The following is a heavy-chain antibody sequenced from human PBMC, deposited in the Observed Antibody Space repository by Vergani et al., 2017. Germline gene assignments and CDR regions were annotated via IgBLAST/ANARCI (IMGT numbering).Heavy chain of an antibody. J-gene: IGHJ4*02. CDR3: ARGVVVVAAAHYFDY. V-gene: IGHV4-31*03. D-gene: IGHD2-15*01. CDR2: IYYSGST. CDR1: GGSISSGGYY. Sequence: QVQLQESGPGLVKPSQTLSLTCTVSGGSISSGGYYWSWIRQHPGKGLEWIGYIYYSGSTYYNPSLKSRVTISVDTSKNQFSLKLSSVTAADTAVYYCARGVVVVAAAHYFDYWGQGTLVTVSS.